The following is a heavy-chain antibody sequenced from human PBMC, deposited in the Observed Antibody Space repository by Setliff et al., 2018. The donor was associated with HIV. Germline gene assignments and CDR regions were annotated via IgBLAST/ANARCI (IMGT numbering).Heavy chain of an antibody. CDR2: LHSLGSSRVSDTP. J-gene: IGHJ4*01. Sequence: PSETLSLTCSVSSGSMTGHYWTWVRQPPGKGLEWIGYLHSLGSSRVSDTPNYSPSLKSRITISLDTSKRQFSLTMKSVTAADPAVYYCARGLRSQTYWGTRPLGLDYWCQGSLVTVSS. V-gene: IGHV4-4*08. D-gene: IGHD3-16*01. CDR3: ARGLRSQTYWGTRPLGLDY. CDR1: SGSMTGHY.